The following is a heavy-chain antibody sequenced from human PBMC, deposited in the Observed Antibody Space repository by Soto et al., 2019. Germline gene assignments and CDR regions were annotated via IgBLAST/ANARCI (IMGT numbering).Heavy chain of an antibody. J-gene: IGHJ6*02. D-gene: IGHD3-10*01. CDR1: GGSFSGYY. CDR2: INHSGST. CDR3: ARLAMVRGGVYYYYGMDV. V-gene: IGHV4-34*01. Sequence: QVQLQQWGAGLLKPSETLSLTCAVYGGSFSGYYWSWIRQPPGKGLEWIGEINHSGSTNYNPSLKSRVPISVDTSKNQFSLKLSSVTAADTAVYYCARLAMVRGGVYYYYGMDVWGQGTTVTVSS.